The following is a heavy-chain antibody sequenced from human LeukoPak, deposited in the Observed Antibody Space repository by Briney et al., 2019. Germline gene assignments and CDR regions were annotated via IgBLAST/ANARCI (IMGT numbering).Heavy chain of an antibody. CDR2: IRQDGSET. J-gene: IGHJ4*02. CDR3: ARGRYCSGGICYFDY. CDR1: RFTFSSYW. V-gene: IGHV3-7*04. D-gene: IGHD2-15*01. Sequence: GGSLRLSCAASRFTFSSYWMSWVRRAPGKGLEWVANIRQDGSETYFVDSVKGRFTISRDNANNSLYMQMNSLRAEDTAVYYCARGRYCSGGICYFDYWGQGALVTVSS.